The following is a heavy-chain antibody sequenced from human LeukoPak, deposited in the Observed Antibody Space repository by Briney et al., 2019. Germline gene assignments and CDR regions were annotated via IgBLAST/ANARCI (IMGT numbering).Heavy chain of an antibody. CDR2: IYYSGST. V-gene: IGHV4-30-2*03. J-gene: IGHJ4*02. D-gene: IGHD3-3*01. CDR1: GGSISSGGYY. CDR3: AKHNNFWSGYADH. Sequence: PSQTLSLTCTVSGGSISSGGYYWSWIRQHPGKGLEWIGSIYYSGSTYYNPSLKSRVTISVDTSKNQFSLKLSSVTAADTAVYYCAKHNNFWSGYADHWGQGTLVTVSS.